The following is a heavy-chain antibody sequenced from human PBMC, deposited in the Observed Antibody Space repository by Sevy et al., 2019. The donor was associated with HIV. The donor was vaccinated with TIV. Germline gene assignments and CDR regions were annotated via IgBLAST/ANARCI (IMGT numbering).Heavy chain of an antibody. CDR3: ARDAHDIWYYMDV. V-gene: IGHV3-30*04. CDR1: GFTFNSYS. J-gene: IGHJ6*03. CDR2: ISHSGSNK. Sequence: GGSLRLSCAASGFTFNSYSMHWVRQAPGKGLEWVAVISHSGSNKYYADSVKGRFTISRDYSKSTLYLQMNSLRTEDTAVYYCARDAHDIWYYMDVWGKGTTVTVSS. D-gene: IGHD3-9*01.